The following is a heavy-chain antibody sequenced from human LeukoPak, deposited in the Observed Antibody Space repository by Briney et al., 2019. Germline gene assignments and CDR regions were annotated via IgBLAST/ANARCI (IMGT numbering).Heavy chain of an antibody. V-gene: IGHV3-23*01. Sequence: PGGSLRLSCAASGFTFSSYAMSWVRQAPGKGLEWVSAISGSGVSTYYADSVKGRFTISRDNSKNTLYLQMNSLRAEDTAVYYCAKCTTENTHYPIDYWGQGTLVTVSS. CDR2: ISGSGVST. CDR3: AKCTTENTHYPIDY. CDR1: GFTFSSYA. D-gene: IGHD4-17*01. J-gene: IGHJ4*02.